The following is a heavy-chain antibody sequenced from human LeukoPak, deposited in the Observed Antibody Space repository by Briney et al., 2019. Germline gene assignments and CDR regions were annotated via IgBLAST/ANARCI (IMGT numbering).Heavy chain of an antibody. CDR1: GFTFSSYG. CDR3: AKDRRYSSSWYQFDY. V-gene: IGHV3-30*18. CDR2: ISYDGSNK. Sequence: GGSLRLSCAASGFTFSSYGMHWVRQVPGKGLEWVAVISYDGSNKYYADSVKGRFTISRDNSKNTLYLQMNSLRAEDTAVYYCAKDRRYSSSWYQFDYWGQGTLVTVSS. J-gene: IGHJ4*02. D-gene: IGHD6-13*01.